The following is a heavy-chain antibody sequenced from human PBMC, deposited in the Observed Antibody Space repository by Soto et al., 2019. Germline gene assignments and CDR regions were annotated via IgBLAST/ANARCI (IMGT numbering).Heavy chain of an antibody. CDR1: GGSISSYY. Sequence: SETLSLTCTVSGGSISSYYWSWIRQPPGKGLEWIGYIYYSGSTNYNPSLKSRVTIPVATSKNQFSLKLSSLTAADTAVYYCARQIPGYYYYMDVWGKGTTVTVSS. V-gene: IGHV4-59*08. CDR2: IYYSGST. CDR3: ARQIPGYYYYMDV. J-gene: IGHJ6*03.